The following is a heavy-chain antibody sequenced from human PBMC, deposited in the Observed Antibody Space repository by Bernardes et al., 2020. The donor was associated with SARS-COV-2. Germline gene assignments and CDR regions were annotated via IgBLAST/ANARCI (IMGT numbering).Heavy chain of an antibody. Sequence: GGYLRLSCVGSGFSCSGYWMHWVRHAPGKGPVWVSRVNPDGSGPIYADSVKGRFIISRDNAKNTVYLQMNSLRLDDTAVYYCARKYGHSYGMDVWGRGTTVIVSS. CDR1: GFSCSGYW. J-gene: IGHJ6*02. CDR3: ARKYGHSYGMDV. CDR2: VNPDGSGP. V-gene: IGHV3-74*01. D-gene: IGHD2-8*01.